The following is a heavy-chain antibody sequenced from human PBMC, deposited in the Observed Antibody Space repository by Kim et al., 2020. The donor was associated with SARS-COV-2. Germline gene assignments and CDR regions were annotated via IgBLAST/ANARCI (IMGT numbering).Heavy chain of an antibody. D-gene: IGHD5-12*01. Sequence: AQKFQGRVTMTEDTSTDTAYMELSSLRSEDTAVYYCATVLGMATINYFDYWGQGTLVTVSS. CDR3: ATVLGMATINYFDY. V-gene: IGHV1-24*01. J-gene: IGHJ4*02.